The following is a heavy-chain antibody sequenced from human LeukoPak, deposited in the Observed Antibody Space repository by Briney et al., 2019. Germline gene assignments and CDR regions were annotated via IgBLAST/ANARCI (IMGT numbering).Heavy chain of an antibody. CDR1: GSIFTTYW. J-gene: IGHJ4*02. D-gene: IGHD2-15*01. CDR2: IYAGDSDI. V-gene: IGHV5-51*01. CDR3: ARLHCSGGNCYSGSAYYFDY. Sequence: PGGSRQISGQGAGSIFTTYWIAGVRQVPGGGEEWMGIIYAGDSDIRYSPSFQGQVTISADRSISTAYLQSSSLKASDTAMYYCARLHCSGGNCYSGSAYYFDYWGQGTLVTVSS.